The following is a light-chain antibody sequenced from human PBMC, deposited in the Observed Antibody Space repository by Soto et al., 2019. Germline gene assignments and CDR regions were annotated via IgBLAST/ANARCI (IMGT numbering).Light chain of an antibody. CDR1: QSISSY. CDR3: QQSFSTPLIT. J-gene: IGKJ5*01. Sequence: DIQMTQSPSSLSASVGDRVTITCRASQSISSYLNWYQQKPGKAPKLLIYAASSLQSGVPSRFSGSGSGTDFTLTISSLQPEDSATYYCQQSFSTPLITFRQGTRLEIK. V-gene: IGKV1-39*01. CDR2: AAS.